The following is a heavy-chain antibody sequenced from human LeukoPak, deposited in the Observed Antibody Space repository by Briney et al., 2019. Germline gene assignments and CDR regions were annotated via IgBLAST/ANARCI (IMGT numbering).Heavy chain of an antibody. D-gene: IGHD4-17*01. CDR1: GGSISSGGYS. CDR3: AGEGYGDYFDY. V-gene: IGHV4-30-2*01. Sequence: SETLSLTCAASGGSISSGGYSWSWIRQPPGKGLEWIGYIYHSGSTYYNPSLKSRVTISVDRSKNQFSLKLSSVTAADTAVYYCAGEGYGDYFDYWGQGTLVTVPS. J-gene: IGHJ4*02. CDR2: IYHSGST.